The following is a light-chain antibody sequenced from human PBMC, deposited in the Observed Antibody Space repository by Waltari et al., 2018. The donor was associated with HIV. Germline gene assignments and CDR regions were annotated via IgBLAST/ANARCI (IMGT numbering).Light chain of an antibody. V-gene: IGKV3-20*01. CDR3: HQYGTSRT. CDR2: GAF. Sequence: EIVLTQSPGTLSLSTGERATLSCRASQSITTNYLAWYQQKPGRAPRLLIYGAFITASGIPDRFSGSGSGTDFTLTISRLEPEDFAVYYCHQYGTSRTFGQGTKV. J-gene: IGKJ1*01. CDR1: QSITTNY.